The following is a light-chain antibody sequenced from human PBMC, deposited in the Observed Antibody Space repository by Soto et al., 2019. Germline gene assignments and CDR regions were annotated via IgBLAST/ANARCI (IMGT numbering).Light chain of an antibody. J-gene: IGLJ1*01. CDR2: TAG. Sequence: QSVLTQPLSASASPGQRVTISCSGGSSNIGSNTVAWYQHLPGTAPPRLIFTAGQRPSGVPGRFSGSKSGTSASLAISGLQSEDEGDYYCSSYAGSDVFVFGTGTKLTVL. CDR3: SSYAGSDVFV. CDR1: SSNIGSNT. V-gene: IGLV1-44*01.